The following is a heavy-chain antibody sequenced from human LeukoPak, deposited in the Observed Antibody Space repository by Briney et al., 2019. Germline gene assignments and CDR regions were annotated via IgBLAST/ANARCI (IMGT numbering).Heavy chain of an antibody. CDR3: ATLYSSAWAAFDF. CDR2: IYSSGSGST. J-gene: IGHJ4*02. Sequence: SETLSLTCTVSGGSISSSFWSWVRQPPGKGLEWIGYIYSSGSGSTSYNPSLKSRVTISVDTSKSQFSLNLSSVTAADTAVYYCATLYSSAWAAFDFWGQGALVTVSS. D-gene: IGHD6-19*01. V-gene: IGHV4-59*01. CDR1: GGSISSSF.